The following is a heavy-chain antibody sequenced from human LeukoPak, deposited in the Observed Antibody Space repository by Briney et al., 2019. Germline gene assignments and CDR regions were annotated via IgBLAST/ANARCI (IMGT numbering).Heavy chain of an antibody. V-gene: IGHV4-4*02. CDR1: GGSIRGSNW. CDR3: ARTIQLWKMGYFDY. D-gene: IGHD5-18*01. CDR2: VYHGGNT. J-gene: IGHJ4*02. Sequence: SETLSLTCTVSGGSIRGSNWWAWVRQTPGKDLEWLGQVYHGGNTYYNPSLESRVTISVDTSRNQFSVEVKSVTAADTAVYYCARTIQLWKMGYFDYWGQGTLVTVSS.